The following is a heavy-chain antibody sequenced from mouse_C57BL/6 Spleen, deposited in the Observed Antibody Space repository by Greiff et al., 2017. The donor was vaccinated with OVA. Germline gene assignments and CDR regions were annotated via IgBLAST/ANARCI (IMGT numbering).Heavy chain of an antibody. D-gene: IGHD2-2*01. CDR1: GYSFTGYS. CDR2: LSPYNGVS. CDR3: GGYDGYFDV. V-gene: IGHV1-31*01. Sequence: EVKLQESGPELVKPGASVKISCKASGYSFTGYSMHWVKQSHGNILDWIGYLSPYNGVSSYTQKFKGKATLTVDKSSSTAYMELRSLTSEDSAVYYCGGYDGYFDVWGTGTTVTVSS. J-gene: IGHJ1*03.